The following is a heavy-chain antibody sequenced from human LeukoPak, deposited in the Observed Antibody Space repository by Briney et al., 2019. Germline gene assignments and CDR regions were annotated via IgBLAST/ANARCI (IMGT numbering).Heavy chain of an antibody. CDR1: GGSFSGYY. V-gene: IGHV4-34*01. Sequence: SETLSLTCAVYGGSFSGYYWSWIRQPPGKGLEWIGEVNHGGSTNYNPSLKSRVTISVDTSKNQFSLKLNSVTAADTAVYYCARHYGPWGQGTLVTVSS. CDR3: ARHYGP. J-gene: IGHJ5*02. D-gene: IGHD3-16*01. CDR2: VNHGGST.